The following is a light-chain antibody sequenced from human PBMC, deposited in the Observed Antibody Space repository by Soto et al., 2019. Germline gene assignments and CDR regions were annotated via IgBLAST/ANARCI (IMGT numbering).Light chain of an antibody. CDR1: TSNIGHNY. CDR2: RSD. Sequence: QSVLTQPPSASGTPGQRVTISCSGSTSNIGHNYVCWYQQLPGSTPKLLILRSDQRPSGVPDGFSGSKSGTSASLTIGGLRSEDEADYYCASWDDSLSGFVFGTGTKLTVL. J-gene: IGLJ1*01. CDR3: ASWDDSLSGFV. V-gene: IGLV1-47*01.